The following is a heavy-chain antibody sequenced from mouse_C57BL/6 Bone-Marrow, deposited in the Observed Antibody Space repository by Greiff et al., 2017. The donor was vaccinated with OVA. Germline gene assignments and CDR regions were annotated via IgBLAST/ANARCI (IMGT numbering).Heavy chain of an antibody. J-gene: IGHJ4*01. CDR3: ARSPITTVVPYAMDY. D-gene: IGHD1-1*01. Sequence: EVMLVESGGGLVQPGGSLSLSCAASGFTFTDYYMSWVRQPPGKALEWLGFIRNKANGYTTEYSASVKGRFTISRDNSQSILYLQMNALRAEDSATYYCARSPITTVVPYAMDYWGQGTSVTVSS. CDR2: IRNKANGYTT. V-gene: IGHV7-3*01. CDR1: GFTFTDYY.